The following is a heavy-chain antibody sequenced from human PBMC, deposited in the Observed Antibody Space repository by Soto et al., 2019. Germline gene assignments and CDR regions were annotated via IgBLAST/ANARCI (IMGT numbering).Heavy chain of an antibody. CDR3: ERRGVYCSGGSCEGWFDP. V-gene: IGHV5-51*01. Sequence: GESLKISCKGSGYSFTSYWIGWVRQMPGKGLEWMGIIYPGDSDTRYSPSFQGQVTISADKSISTAYLQWSSLKASDTAMYYCERRGVYCSGGSCEGWFDPWGQGTLVTVSS. CDR2: IYPGDSDT. J-gene: IGHJ5*02. CDR1: GYSFTSYW. D-gene: IGHD2-15*01.